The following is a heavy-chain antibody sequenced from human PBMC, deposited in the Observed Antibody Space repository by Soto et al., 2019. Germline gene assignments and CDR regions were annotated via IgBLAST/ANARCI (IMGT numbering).Heavy chain of an antibody. J-gene: IGHJ2*01. V-gene: IGHV2-26*01. CDR1: GFSLSNARMG. D-gene: IGHD3-16*01. CDR3: APLEMLTSSSLDYWYFDL. CDR2: IFSNDEK. Sequence: QVTLKESGPVLVKPTETLTLTCTVSGFSLSNARMGVSWIRQPPGKALEWLAHIFSNDEKSYSTSLKSRLTISKDTSNSQVVLNMTNMDPVDTATYYCAPLEMLTSSSLDYWYFDLWGRGTLVTVSS.